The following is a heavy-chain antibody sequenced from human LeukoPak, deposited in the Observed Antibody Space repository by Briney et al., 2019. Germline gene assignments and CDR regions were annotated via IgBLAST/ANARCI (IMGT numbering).Heavy chain of an antibody. CDR3: ARRCRSTSCYHY. V-gene: IGHV4-39*01. CDR2: IYDSGNT. CDR1: GGSISGSGDY. D-gene: IGHD2-2*01. J-gene: IGHJ4*02. Sequence: SDTLSPTCSVSGGSISGSGDYWAWLRQPPGKGLEGIGNIYDSGNTHSNPSLKSRVTISVDTSKNEFSLELNSVPAADTAVYFCARRCRSTSCYHYWGQGTLVTVSS.